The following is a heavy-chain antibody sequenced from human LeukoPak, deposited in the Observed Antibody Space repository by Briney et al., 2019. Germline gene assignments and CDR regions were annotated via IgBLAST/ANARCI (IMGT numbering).Heavy chain of an antibody. V-gene: IGHV4-34*01. Sequence: PSETLSLTCAVYGGSFSGYYWSWIRQPPGKGLEWIGEINHSGSTNYNPSLKSRVTISVDTSKNQFSLKLSSVTAADTAVYYRASSPSFYGLSWFDPWGQGTLVTVSS. D-gene: IGHD3-16*02. CDR1: GGSFSGYY. CDR3: ASSPSFYGLSWFDP. J-gene: IGHJ5*02. CDR2: INHSGST.